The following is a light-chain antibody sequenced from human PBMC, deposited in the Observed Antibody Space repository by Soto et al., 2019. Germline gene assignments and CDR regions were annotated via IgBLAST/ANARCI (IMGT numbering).Light chain of an antibody. Sequence: SVLTQPASVSGSPGQSITTSCTGTSSDVGGYDYVSWYQQHPGKAPKLMIYDVTNRPSGVSNRFSGSKSGNTASLTISGLQAEDEASYYCSSYTSSTSYVFVTGNKVTVL. CDR3: SSYTSSTSYV. CDR2: DVT. CDR1: SSDVGGYDY. J-gene: IGLJ1*01. V-gene: IGLV2-14*01.